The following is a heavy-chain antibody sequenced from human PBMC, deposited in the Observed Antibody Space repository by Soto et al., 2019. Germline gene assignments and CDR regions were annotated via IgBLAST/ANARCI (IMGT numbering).Heavy chain of an antibody. V-gene: IGHV1-69*05. CDR2: IIPIFGTT. CDR1: GGTFSRYA. J-gene: IGHJ4*02. Sequence: QVQLVQSGAEVKKPGSSVKVSCKASGGTFSRYAISWVRQAPGQGLEWMGGIIPIFGTTNYAQKFQGRVTXTXXESTSTAYMERSSLRSEDTAVYYCARHSYDSSGYYRYYFHYWGQGALVTVSS. CDR3: ARHSYDSSGYYRYYFHY. D-gene: IGHD3-22*01.